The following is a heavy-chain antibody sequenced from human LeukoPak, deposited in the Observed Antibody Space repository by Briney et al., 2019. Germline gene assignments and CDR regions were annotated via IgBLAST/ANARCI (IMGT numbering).Heavy chain of an antibody. CDR3: AKLYYYDSSGLFDC. CDR2: ISGSGGTT. Sequence: GGSLRLSCAASGFTFRNDAMTWVRQAPGKGLEWVSAISGSGGTTYYADSVKGRFTISRVNSKNTLYLQMNSLRAEDTAVYYCAKLYYYDSSGLFDCWGQGTLVTVSS. V-gene: IGHV3-23*01. J-gene: IGHJ4*02. D-gene: IGHD3-22*01. CDR1: GFTFRNDA.